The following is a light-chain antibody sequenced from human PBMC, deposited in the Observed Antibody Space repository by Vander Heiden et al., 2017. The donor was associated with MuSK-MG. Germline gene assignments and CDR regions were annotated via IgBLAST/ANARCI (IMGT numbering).Light chain of an antibody. J-gene: IGKJ4*01. V-gene: IGKV1-5*03. CDR3: QQDTSYPPT. CDR1: QTISTW. CDR2: KAS. Sequence: DIQMTQSPSTLSASVGDRVTITCRASQTISTWLAWYQQKPGKAPNVLIYKASSLQGGVPSRFSGSGSGREFTLTISSLHPGDIATYYCQQDTSYPPTFGAGAKVEIK.